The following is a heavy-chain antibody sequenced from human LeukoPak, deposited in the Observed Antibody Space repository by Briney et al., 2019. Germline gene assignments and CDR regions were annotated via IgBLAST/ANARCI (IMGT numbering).Heavy chain of an antibody. Sequence: GASVKVPCKASGYTFTNYGISWVRQAPGQGLEWMGWISADNGNTNYVRKLQGRATMTTDTSTSTVYMELRSLRSDDTAVYYCARDSQIGSGYDSTTGFDYWGQGTLVTVSS. CDR3: ARDSQIGSGYDSTTGFDY. CDR1: GYTFTNYG. J-gene: IGHJ4*02. D-gene: IGHD5-12*01. V-gene: IGHV1-18*01. CDR2: ISADNGNT.